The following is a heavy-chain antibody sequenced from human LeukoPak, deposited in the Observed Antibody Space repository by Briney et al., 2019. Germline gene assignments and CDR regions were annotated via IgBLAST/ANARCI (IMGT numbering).Heavy chain of an antibody. D-gene: IGHD6-13*01. CDR2: ISTTSTYI. V-gene: IGHV3-21*04. CDR3: ARDLGSSIWRRLDYYYMDV. Sequence: GGSPRLPCAASGFTFSDFGMNWVRQAPGKGLEWVSSISTTSTYIYYGDSVKGRFTISRDNAENSLYLQMNSLRAEDTAVYYCARDLGSSIWRRLDYYYMDVWGKGTTVTVSS. CDR1: GFTFSDFG. J-gene: IGHJ6*03.